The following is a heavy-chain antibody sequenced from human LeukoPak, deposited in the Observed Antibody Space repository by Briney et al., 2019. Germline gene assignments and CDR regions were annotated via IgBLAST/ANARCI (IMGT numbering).Heavy chain of an antibody. Sequence: SGGSLGLSCAASGFTFSSYWMSWVRQAPGKGLEWVSVIYSGGSTYYADSVKGRFTISRDNSKNTLYLQMNSLRAEDTAVYYCASYVLLWNYFDYWGQGTLVTVSS. CDR1: GFTFSSYW. CDR3: ASYVLLWNYFDY. J-gene: IGHJ4*02. V-gene: IGHV3-53*01. D-gene: IGHD3-10*01. CDR2: IYSGGST.